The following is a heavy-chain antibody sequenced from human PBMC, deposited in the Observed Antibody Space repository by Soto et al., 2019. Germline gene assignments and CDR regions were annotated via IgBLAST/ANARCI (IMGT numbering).Heavy chain of an antibody. Sequence: PTETLALACIVYGGSLSIRSYYRGWIRQPRGKGLEWIGSIYYSGSTYYNPSLKSRVTISVDTSKNQFSLKLSSVTAADTAVFYCARHRASNWFDPWGHGTLVTVSS. D-gene: IGHD5-12*01. V-gene: IGHV4-39*01. J-gene: IGHJ5*02. CDR1: GGSLSIRSYY. CDR2: IYYSGST. CDR3: ARHRASNWFDP.